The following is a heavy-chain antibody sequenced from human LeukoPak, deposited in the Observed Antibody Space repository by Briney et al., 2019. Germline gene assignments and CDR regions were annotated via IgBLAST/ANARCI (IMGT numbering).Heavy chain of an antibody. J-gene: IGHJ6*02. Sequence: GGSLRLSCASSGFPFSSYSMHWVRQAPGKGLEWVSSISSSSSYIYYADSVKGRFTIPRDNAKNSLYLQMNSLRAEDTAVYYCARELSAARTIIYYYYYGMDVWGQGTAVTVSS. CDR1: GFPFSSYS. D-gene: IGHD6-13*01. CDR3: ARELSAARTIIYYYYYGMDV. CDR2: ISSSSSYI. V-gene: IGHV3-21*01.